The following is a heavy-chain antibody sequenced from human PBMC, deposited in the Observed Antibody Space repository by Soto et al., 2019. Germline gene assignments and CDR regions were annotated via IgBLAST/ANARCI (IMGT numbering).Heavy chain of an antibody. CDR1: GYTFTSYY. D-gene: IGHD3-3*01. CDR2: INPDGGST. CDR3: AKAPRGGVIITTYSAHIDY. J-gene: IGHJ4*02. V-gene: IGHV1-46*01. Sequence: QVQLVQSGAEVKKPGASVMLSCKASGYTFTSYYMHWVRQAPGQGLEWMGIINPDGGSTRYAQKFQGRVTMTRDTSTSTFYMELSSLRSEDTAVYYGAKAPRGGVIITTYSAHIDYWGQGTLVTVSS.